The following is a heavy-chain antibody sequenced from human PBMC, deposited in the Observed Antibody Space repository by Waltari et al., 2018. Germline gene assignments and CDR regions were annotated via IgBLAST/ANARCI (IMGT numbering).Heavy chain of an antibody. CDR3: ARGFRGVVGPWRVWYFQH. CDR1: GGSFRGYF. CDR2: IDHSGST. D-gene: IGHD3-3*01. V-gene: IGHV4-34*02. J-gene: IGHJ1*01. Sequence: QVQLQQWGAGLLKPSETLSLTCAVYGGSFRGYFWNWIRQPPGKGLEWIGEIDHSGSTNYNPSLKSRVTISIDTSKTQFSLKLTSVTAADTAVYYCARGFRGVVGPWRVWYFQHWGQGTLVAVSS.